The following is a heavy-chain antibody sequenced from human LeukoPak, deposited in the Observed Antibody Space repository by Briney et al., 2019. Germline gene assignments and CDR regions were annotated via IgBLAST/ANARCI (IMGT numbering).Heavy chain of an antibody. J-gene: IGHJ4*02. V-gene: IGHV3-30*18. D-gene: IGHD2-21*02. CDR3: AKDRCRLGDCYFDY. CDR1: GFTFRSYG. CDR2: VSNDGSKK. Sequence: GGSLRPSCAASGFTFRSYGMHWVRQAPGKGLEWVAVVSNDGSKKYYADSVKGRFTISRDNSKDALYLQMDRLRAEDTPVYYCAKDRCRLGDCYFDYWGQGTLVTVSS.